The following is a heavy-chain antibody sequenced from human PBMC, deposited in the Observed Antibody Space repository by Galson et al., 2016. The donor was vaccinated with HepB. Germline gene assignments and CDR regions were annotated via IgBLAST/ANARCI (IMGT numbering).Heavy chain of an antibody. CDR1: GFAFSSHW. V-gene: IGHV3-74*01. J-gene: IGHJ5*02. Sequence: LRPSCAASGFAFSSHWMHWVRQVPGKGLVWVSRVNSDGSTSDYADSVKGRFTTSRDNAKNTLYLQMNSLRAEDTAVYFCVRDHSVVPTTAYNWFDPWGRGTLVTVSS. CDR2: VNSDGSTS. CDR3: VRDHSVVPTTAYNWFDP. D-gene: IGHD4-23*01.